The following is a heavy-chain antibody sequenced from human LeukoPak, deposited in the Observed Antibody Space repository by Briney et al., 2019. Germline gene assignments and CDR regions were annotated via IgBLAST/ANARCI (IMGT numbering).Heavy chain of an antibody. CDR1: GGSFSGYY. D-gene: IGHD4-17*01. Sequence: SEALSLTCAVCGGSFSGYYWSWIRQPPGKGLEWIGEINHSGSTNYNPSLKSRVTISVDTSKNQFSLKLSSVTAADTAVYYCARAVTTRYYFDYWGQGTLVTVSS. CDR2: INHSGST. V-gene: IGHV4-34*01. CDR3: ARAVTTRYYFDY. J-gene: IGHJ4*02.